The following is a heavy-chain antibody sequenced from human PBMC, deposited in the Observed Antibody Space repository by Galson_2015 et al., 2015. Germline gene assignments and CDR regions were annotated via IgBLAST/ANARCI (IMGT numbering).Heavy chain of an antibody. V-gene: IGHV3-21*01. Sequence: SLRLSCAASGLTFNTYAMTWVRQAPGKGLEWVSTITSSSSYMYYADSVKGRFTISRDNAKNSLYLQMNSLRVEDTALYYCASDGRGLSRYHWGQGTLVPRSS. CDR3: ASDGRGLSRYH. CDR1: GLTFNTYA. D-gene: IGHD5-12*01. CDR2: ITSSSSYM. J-gene: IGHJ1*01.